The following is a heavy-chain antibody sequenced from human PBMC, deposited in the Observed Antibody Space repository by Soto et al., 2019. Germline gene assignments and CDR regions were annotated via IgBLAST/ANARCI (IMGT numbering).Heavy chain of an antibody. CDR2: TYYRSKWYN. CDR3: ARDGSAAGTFGNNRIDY. CDR1: GDSVSSNSAT. J-gene: IGHJ4*02. D-gene: IGHD6-13*01. V-gene: IGHV6-1*01. Sequence: PSQTLSLTCAISGDSVSSNSATWNWIRQSPSRGLEWLGRTYYRSKWYNDYAVSVKSRITINPDTSKNQLSLQLNSVTPEDTAVYYCARDGSAAGTFGNNRIDYWGQGTPVTVSS.